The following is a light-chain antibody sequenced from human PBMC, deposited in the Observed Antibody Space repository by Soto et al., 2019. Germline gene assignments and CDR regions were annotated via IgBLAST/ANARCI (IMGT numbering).Light chain of an antibody. CDR2: WAS. V-gene: IGKV4-1*01. CDR1: QSVLYSSNNKNY. J-gene: IGKJ1*01. Sequence: DIVMTQSPDSLAVSLGERATINCKSSQSVLYSSNNKNYLAWYQQKPGQPPKLLIYWASTRESGVPDRFSGSXSGTDFTLTISSLQAEDXAVXYCQQYYSTRTFGQGTKVEIK. CDR3: QQYYSTRT.